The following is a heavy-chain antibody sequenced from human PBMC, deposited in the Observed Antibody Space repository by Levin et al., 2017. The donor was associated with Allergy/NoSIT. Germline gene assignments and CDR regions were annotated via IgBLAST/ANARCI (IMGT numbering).Heavy chain of an antibody. CDR3: ARFTVAGFDY. CDR2: TYYRSRWYN. CDR1: RDSVSSNSAA. Sequence: SQTLSLTCDISRDSVSSNSAAWNWIRQSPSRGLEYLGRTYYRSRWYNDYADSVKSRITINPDTSKNQFSLQLNSVTPEDTAVYYCARFTVAGFDYWGQGTLVTVSS. J-gene: IGHJ4*02. D-gene: IGHD6-19*01. V-gene: IGHV6-1*01.